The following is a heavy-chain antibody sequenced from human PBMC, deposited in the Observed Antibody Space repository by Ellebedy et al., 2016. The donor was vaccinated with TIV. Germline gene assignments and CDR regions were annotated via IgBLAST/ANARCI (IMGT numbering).Heavy chain of an antibody. V-gene: IGHV5-10-1*01. CDR1: GYIFSNYW. CDR3: ARWAVRGPDYYGMDV. Sequence: GGSLRLSCKGSGYIFSNYWIAWVRQKPGKGLEWMGRIDPSDSYINYNPSFEGHVTISVDGSISTAYLHWSSLEASDTALYFCARWAVRGPDYYGMDVWGLGTAVTVSS. J-gene: IGHJ6*02. CDR2: IDPSDSYI. D-gene: IGHD3-10*02.